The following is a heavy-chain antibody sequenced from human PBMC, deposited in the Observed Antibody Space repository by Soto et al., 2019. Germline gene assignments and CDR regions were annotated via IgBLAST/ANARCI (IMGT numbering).Heavy chain of an antibody. CDR1: GYTFTGYY. V-gene: IGHV1-2*04. CDR2: INPNSGGT. Sequence: GASVKVSCKASGYTFTGYYMHWVRQAPGQGLEWMGWINPNSGGTNYAQKLQGWVTMTRDTSMSTAYMELRSLRSDDTAVYYCARAEATVTTTWFDPWGQGTLVTVSS. J-gene: IGHJ5*02. D-gene: IGHD4-17*01. CDR3: ARAEATVTTTWFDP.